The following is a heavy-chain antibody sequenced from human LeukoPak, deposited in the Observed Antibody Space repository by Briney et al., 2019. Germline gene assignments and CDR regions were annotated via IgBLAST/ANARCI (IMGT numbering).Heavy chain of an antibody. V-gene: IGHV4-59*01. D-gene: IGHD4-17*01. CDR1: GGPISSYY. CDR3: ARVAASSDGDYARYYYFDY. CDR2: IYYSGST. J-gene: IGHJ4*02. Sequence: SETLSLTCTVSGGPISSYYWSWIRQPPGKGLEWIGYIYYSGSTNYNPSLKSRVTISVDTSKNQFSLKLSSVTAADTAVYYCARVAASSDGDYARYYYFDYWGQGTLVTVSS.